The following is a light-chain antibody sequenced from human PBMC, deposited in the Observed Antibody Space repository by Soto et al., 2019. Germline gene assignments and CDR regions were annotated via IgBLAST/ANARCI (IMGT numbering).Light chain of an antibody. J-gene: IGKJ4*02. CDR3: LQDYHYPLT. Sequence: AIQMTHSPSSLSASVGERVTLTCRASQGISSELGWYQQKPGKAPKLLIYAASSLQSGVPSRFSGSGSGTYFTLTISSLQPEDFATYYCLQDYHYPLTFGGGTKVEIK. V-gene: IGKV1-6*01. CDR1: QGISSE. CDR2: AAS.